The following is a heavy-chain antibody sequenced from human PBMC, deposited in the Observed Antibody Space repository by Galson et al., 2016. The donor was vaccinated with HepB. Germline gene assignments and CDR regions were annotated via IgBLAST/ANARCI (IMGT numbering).Heavy chain of an antibody. J-gene: IGHJ4*02. CDR2: ISPDGRT. D-gene: IGHD2-15*01. CDR1: GFTSSNSA. Sequence: SLRLSCAASGFTSSNSAISWIRQAPGKGLEWVSAISPDGRTHYADSVKGRFTISRDNSKNTLYLQINSLTADDTALYYCAKEIADGRSYLTIDNWGQGTLVTVSS. CDR3: AKEIADGRSYLTIDN. V-gene: IGHV3-23*01.